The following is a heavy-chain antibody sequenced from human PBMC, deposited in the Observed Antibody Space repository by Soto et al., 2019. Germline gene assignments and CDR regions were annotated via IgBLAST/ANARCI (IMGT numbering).Heavy chain of an antibody. CDR1: GFSFGSYA. V-gene: IGHV3-48*02. CDR2: ISSSSSTI. CDR3: ARDPSEWELSGGWFDP. Sequence: GGSLRLSCAASGFSFGSYALSWVRQAPGKGLEWVSYISSSSSTIYYAESVKGRFTISRDNAKNSLYLQMNSLRDEDTAVYYCARDPSEWELSGGWFDPWGQATLVTVS. D-gene: IGHD1-26*01. J-gene: IGHJ5*02.